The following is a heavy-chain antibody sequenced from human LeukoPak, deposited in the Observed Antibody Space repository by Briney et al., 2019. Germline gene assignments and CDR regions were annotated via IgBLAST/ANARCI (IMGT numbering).Heavy chain of an antibody. D-gene: IGHD3-22*01. Sequence: GGSLRLSCAASGLTVSSNYMSWVRQAPGKGLEWVSVIYSGGSTYYSDSVKGRFTISRDNSKNTLYLQMNSLRAEDTAVYYCAREAPYDSSGYYDYWGQGTLVTVSS. J-gene: IGHJ4*02. CDR3: AREAPYDSSGYYDY. CDR2: IYSGGST. V-gene: IGHV3-66*02. CDR1: GLTVSSNY.